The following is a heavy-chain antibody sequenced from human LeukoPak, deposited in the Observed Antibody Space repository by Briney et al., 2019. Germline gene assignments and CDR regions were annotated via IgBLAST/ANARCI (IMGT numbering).Heavy chain of an antibody. CDR3: ARDGGVVAASIGILDY. D-gene: IGHD2-15*01. CDR2: INHSGST. CDR1: GGSFSGYY. Sequence: SETLSLTCAVYGGSFSGYYWSWIRQPPGKGLEWIGEINHSGSTNYNPSPKSRVTISVDTSKNQFSLKLSSVTAADTAVYYCARDGGVVAASIGILDYWGRGTLVTVSS. J-gene: IGHJ4*02. V-gene: IGHV4-34*01.